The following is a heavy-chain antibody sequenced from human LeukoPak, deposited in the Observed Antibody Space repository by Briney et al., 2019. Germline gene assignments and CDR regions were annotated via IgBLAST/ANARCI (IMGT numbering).Heavy chain of an antibody. V-gene: IGHV1-69*05. D-gene: IGHD4-17*01. J-gene: IGHJ6*03. CDR2: IIPTFGTA. Sequence: SVKVSCKASGGTFSSYAISWVRQAPGQGLGWMGGIIPTFGTANYAQKFQGRGTITTDESTSTAYMELSSLRSEDTAVYYCARGYGDYDYYYYMDVWGKGTTVTVSS. CDR1: GGTFSSYA. CDR3: ARGYGDYDYYYYMDV.